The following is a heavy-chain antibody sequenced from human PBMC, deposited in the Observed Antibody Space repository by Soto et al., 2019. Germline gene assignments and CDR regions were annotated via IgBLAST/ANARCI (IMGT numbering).Heavy chain of an antibody. J-gene: IGHJ6*03. V-gene: IGHV3-15*01. Sequence: GGSLRLSCAASGFTFSNAWMSWVRQAPGKGLEWVGRIKSKTDGRTTEHAAPVKGRFTVSSDDSKKTLYLKMNSLKTEDTAVYYCTTVGYSRYYYHYMDVWGRGTTVTVSS. CDR1: GFTFSNAW. D-gene: IGHD4-4*01. CDR3: TTVGYSRYYYHYMDV. CDR2: IKSKTDGRTT.